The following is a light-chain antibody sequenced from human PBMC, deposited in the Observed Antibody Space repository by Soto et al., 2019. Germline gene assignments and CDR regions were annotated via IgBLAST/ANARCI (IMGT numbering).Light chain of an antibody. V-gene: IGKV3-20*01. J-gene: IGKJ1*01. CDR3: QQYDSTPWT. CDR1: QSLSTNS. CDR2: GAS. Sequence: IEFAQAPGTLCFSPRERAALSCKASQSLSTNSLAWYQQKPGHGPRLLIYGASRRATGIPDRFSASESGTDFTLTISSLEPEDFAVYFCQQYDSTPWTFGQGTKVDIK.